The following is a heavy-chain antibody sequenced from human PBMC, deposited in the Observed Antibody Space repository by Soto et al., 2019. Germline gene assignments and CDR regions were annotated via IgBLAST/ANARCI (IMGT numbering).Heavy chain of an antibody. Sequence: EASVKVSCKASGYTFTGYYMHWVRQAPGQGLEWMGWINPNSGGTNYAQKFQGWVTMTRDTSISTAYMEPSRLRSDDTAVYYCARVSLCYGMDVCGQGTMVTVSS. CDR2: INPNSGGT. CDR1: GYTFTGYY. J-gene: IGHJ6*02. CDR3: ARVSLCYGMDV. V-gene: IGHV1-2*04.